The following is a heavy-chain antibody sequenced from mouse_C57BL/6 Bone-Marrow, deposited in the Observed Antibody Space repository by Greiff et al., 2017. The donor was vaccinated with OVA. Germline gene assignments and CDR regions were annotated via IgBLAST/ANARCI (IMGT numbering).Heavy chain of an antibody. CDR1: GYAFSSYW. CDR2: IYPGDGDT. V-gene: IGHV1-80*01. D-gene: IGHD1-1*01. J-gene: IGHJ2*01. CDR3: ARYYGSSPFDY. Sequence: VNVVESGAELVKPGASVKISCKASGYAFSSYWMNWVKQRPGKGLEWIGQIYPGDGDTNYNGKFKGKATLTADKSSSTAYMQLSSLTSEDSAVYVCARYYGSSPFDYWGQGTTLTVSS.